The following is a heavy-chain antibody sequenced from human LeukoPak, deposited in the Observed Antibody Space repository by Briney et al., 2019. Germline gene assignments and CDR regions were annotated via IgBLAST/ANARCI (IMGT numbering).Heavy chain of an antibody. CDR2: IYTSGST. CDR1: GGSISSYY. CDR3: ARAGYYDSSGYFPFDY. J-gene: IGHJ4*02. D-gene: IGHD3-22*01. Sequence: SETLSLTCTVSGGSISSYYWSWIRQPAGKGLEWIGRIYTSGSTNYNPSLKSRVTISVDTSKNQFSLKLSSVTAADTAVYYCARAGYYDSSGYFPFDYWGQGTLVTVSS. V-gene: IGHV4-4*07.